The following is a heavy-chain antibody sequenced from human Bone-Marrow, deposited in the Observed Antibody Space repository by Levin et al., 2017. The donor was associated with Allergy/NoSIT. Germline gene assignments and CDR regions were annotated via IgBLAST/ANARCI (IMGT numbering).Heavy chain of an antibody. CDR1: GGSITTYY. Sequence: SQTLSLTCPVSGGSITTYYWSWIRQPPGKGLEWIGYIYNSDTKYNPSLKSRVTISLDTSKKQFSLNLKSVTTADTALYYCARNNYYGSGDNWFDPWGQGTLVTVSS. CDR2: IYNSDT. J-gene: IGHJ5*02. D-gene: IGHD3-10*01. CDR3: ARNNYYGSGDNWFDP. V-gene: IGHV4-59*01.